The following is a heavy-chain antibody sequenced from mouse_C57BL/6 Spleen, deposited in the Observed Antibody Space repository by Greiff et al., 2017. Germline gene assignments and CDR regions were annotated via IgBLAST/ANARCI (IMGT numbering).Heavy chain of an antibody. V-gene: IGHV14-4*01. J-gene: IGHJ3*01. Sequence: DVQLQESGAELVRPGASVKLSCTASGFTFNADYMHWVKQRPDQGLEWIGWLDPEYGYTDSASKFQGKATITADTSSNTAYLQLSSLTSEDTAVDYCTTLVVRYTWAYWGQGTMVTVSA. CDR3: TTLVVRYTWAY. D-gene: IGHD2-10*02. CDR2: LDPEYGYT. CDR1: GFTFNADY.